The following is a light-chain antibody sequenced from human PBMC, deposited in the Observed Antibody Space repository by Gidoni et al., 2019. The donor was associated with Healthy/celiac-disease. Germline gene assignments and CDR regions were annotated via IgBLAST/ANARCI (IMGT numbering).Light chain of an antibody. CDR3: NSRDSSGNHLIV. CDR1: SLRSYY. J-gene: IGLJ1*01. Sequence: SSELTQDPAVSVALGQTVRITCQGDSLRSYYASWYQQKPGQAPVLVIYGKNNRPSGIPDRFSVSSSGNTASVTNTGAQAEDEADYYCNSRDSSGNHLIVFGTGTKVTVL. CDR2: GKN. V-gene: IGLV3-19*01.